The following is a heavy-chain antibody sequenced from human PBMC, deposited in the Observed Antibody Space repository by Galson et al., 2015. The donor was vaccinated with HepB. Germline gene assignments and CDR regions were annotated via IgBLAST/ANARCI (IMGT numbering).Heavy chain of an antibody. D-gene: IGHD3-16*02. CDR3: AKAWPLRSGEFSTKLFDS. J-gene: IGHJ4*02. CDR2: ISYDGRNK. V-gene: IGHV3-30*18. CDR1: GFTFSDFG. Sequence: SLRLSCAGSGFTFSDFGMHWVRQAPGKGLEWVAFISYDGRNKYYVGSVKGRFTISRDNSKSTLYLQIDSLRTEDTAVYYCAKAWPLRSGEFSTKLFDSWGQGTLITVSS.